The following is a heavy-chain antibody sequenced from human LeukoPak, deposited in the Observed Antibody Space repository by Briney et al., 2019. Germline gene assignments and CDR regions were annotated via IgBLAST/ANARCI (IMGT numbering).Heavy chain of an antibody. CDR3: ASAVTKVWAFDI. Sequence: GSAKVSCKPSGYTFTGYYTRSVRHTPGQGREWMGWINPNSGGTNYAQKFQGRVTMTRSTSISTAYMQMSRLRSDDTAVYYCASAVTKVWAFDIWGQGTMVTVSS. V-gene: IGHV1-2*02. D-gene: IGHD4-17*01. CDR2: INPNSGGT. J-gene: IGHJ3*02. CDR1: GYTFTGYY.